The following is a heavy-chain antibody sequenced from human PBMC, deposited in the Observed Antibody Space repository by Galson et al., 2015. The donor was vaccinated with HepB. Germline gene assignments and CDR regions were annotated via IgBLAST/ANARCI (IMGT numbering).Heavy chain of an antibody. CDR3: ARESMPGPWGDY. V-gene: IGHV1-18*01. Sequence: SCKASGYTCSTYGISWVRQAPGQGLEWMGWISAKNGNTRYAQKLQDRVTMTTDTSTSTAYMELRSLRSDDTAMYYCARESMPGPWGDYWGQGTLVTVSS. CDR1: GYTCSTYG. CDR2: ISAKNGNT. D-gene: IGHD7-27*01. J-gene: IGHJ4*02.